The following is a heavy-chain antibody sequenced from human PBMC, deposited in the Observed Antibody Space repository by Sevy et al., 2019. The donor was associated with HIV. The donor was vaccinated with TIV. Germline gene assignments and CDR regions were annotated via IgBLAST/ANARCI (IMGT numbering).Heavy chain of an antibody. J-gene: IGHJ4*02. V-gene: IGHV4-30-4*01. CDR2: IHYSGGT. CDR3: ASKRGYNHGPFDY. Sequence: SETLSLTCTVSGGSISSSDSYWSWIRQPPGKGLEWIGYIHYSGGTYYNPFLKSRVAMSADTSEKQFSLKLSFLTAAETAVYYCASKRGYNHGPFDYWGQGALVTVSS. D-gene: IGHD5-12*01. CDR1: GGSISSSDSY.